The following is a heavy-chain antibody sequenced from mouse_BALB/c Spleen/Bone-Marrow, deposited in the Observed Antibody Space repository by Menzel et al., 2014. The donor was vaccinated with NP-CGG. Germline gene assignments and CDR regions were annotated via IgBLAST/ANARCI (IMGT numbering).Heavy chain of an antibody. CDR3: ARNGNYGAWFAY. J-gene: IGHJ3*01. D-gene: IGHD2-1*01. V-gene: IGHV14-3*02. Sequence: EQLKWSGAELEKPGASVKLSCTASGFNIKDTYMHWVKQMPEQGLEWIGRIDPANGNTKYDPKFQGKATITADASSNTAYLQLSSLTSEDTAVYYCARNGNYGAWFAYWGQGPLVTVSA. CDR2: IDPANGNT. CDR1: GFNIKDTY.